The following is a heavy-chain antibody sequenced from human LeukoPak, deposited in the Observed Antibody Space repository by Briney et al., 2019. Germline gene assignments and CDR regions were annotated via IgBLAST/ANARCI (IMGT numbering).Heavy chain of an antibody. Sequence: SETLSLTCAVYGGSFSGYYWSWIRQPPGKGLEWIGEINHSGSTNYNPSLKSRATISVDTSKNQFSLKLSSVTAADTAVYYCARGEVGATTPGFDYWGQGTLATVSS. CDR1: GGSFSGYY. CDR2: INHSGST. D-gene: IGHD1-26*01. CDR3: ARGEVGATTPGFDY. V-gene: IGHV4-34*01. J-gene: IGHJ4*02.